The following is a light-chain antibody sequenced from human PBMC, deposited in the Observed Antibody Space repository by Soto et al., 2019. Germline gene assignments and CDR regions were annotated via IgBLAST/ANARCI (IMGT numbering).Light chain of an antibody. Sequence: DIPMTQSPSSVSASVGDRVTITCRASQDISTWLAWFQQKPGEAPRLLIYTASSLHSGVPSRFSGSGSGTDFTLTISSLQPEDFATYYCQQGSSFPLTFGGGTKVDIK. CDR2: TAS. J-gene: IGKJ4*01. V-gene: IGKV1-12*01. CDR3: QQGSSFPLT. CDR1: QDISTW.